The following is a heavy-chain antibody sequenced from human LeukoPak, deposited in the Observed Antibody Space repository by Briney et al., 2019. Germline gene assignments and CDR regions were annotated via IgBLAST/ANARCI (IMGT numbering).Heavy chain of an antibody. CDR3: ASPSDFWSGYYRDY. D-gene: IGHD3-3*01. V-gene: IGHV1-2*02. J-gene: IGHJ4*02. Sequence: ASVKVSCKASGYTFTGYYMHWVRQAPGQGLEWMGWINPNSGGTNYAQKFQGRVTMTRDTSISTAYMELSRLRSDDTAVYYCASPSDFWSGYYRDYWGQGTLVTVSS. CDR1: GYTFTGYY. CDR2: INPNSGGT.